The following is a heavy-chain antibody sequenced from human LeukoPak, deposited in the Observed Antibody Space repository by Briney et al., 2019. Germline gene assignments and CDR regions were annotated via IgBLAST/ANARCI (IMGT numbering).Heavy chain of an antibody. V-gene: IGHV3-7*01. CDR2: VNQGGTQK. D-gene: IGHD6-19*01. Sequence: PGGSLRLSCADSGFNFSSQWMRWVRPAPGKGVEWVANVNQGGTQKYHVVSVKGRFTISRDNAKYSLYLQIKSLGAEDTAVYYCARSSGWYDRGPDYYYYYMDVWGKGTTVTVS. CDR1: GFNFSSQW. CDR3: ARSSGWYDRGPDYYYYYMDV. J-gene: IGHJ6*03.